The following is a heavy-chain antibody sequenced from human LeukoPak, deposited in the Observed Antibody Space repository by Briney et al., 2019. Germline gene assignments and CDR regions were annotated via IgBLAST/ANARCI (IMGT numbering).Heavy chain of an antibody. CDR3: ARVITGTTDYYYYMDV. V-gene: IGHV1-69*05. J-gene: IGHJ6*03. Sequence: SVKVSCKASGGTFSSYAISWVRQAPGQGLEWMGGIIPIFGAANYAQKFQGRVTITTDESTSTAYMELSSLRSEVTAVYYCARVITGTTDYYYYMDVWGKGTTVTVSS. D-gene: IGHD1-7*01. CDR1: GGTFSSYA. CDR2: IIPIFGAA.